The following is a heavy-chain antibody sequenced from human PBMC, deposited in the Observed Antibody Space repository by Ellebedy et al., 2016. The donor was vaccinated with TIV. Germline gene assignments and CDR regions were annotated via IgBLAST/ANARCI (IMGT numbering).Heavy chain of an antibody. CDR3: ARAESGGYAWDY. J-gene: IGHJ4*02. V-gene: IGHV1-69*13. CDR1: GYTFSDYY. D-gene: IGHD5-12*01. Sequence: AASVKVSCKASGYTFSDYYIEWVRQAPGQGLEWMGGIVPIFRTPNYAQKFQGRVTITADESTSTAYMELSSLRSEDTAVYFCARAESGGYAWDYWGQGTLVTVPS. CDR2: IVPIFRTP.